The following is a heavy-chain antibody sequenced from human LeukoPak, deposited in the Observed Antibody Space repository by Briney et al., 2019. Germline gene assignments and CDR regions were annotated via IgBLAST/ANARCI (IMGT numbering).Heavy chain of an antibody. D-gene: IGHD3-3*01. CDR2: ISAYNGNT. J-gene: IGHJ6*02. CDR3: ARDRATYYDFWSGYYWDYYYYGMDV. V-gene: IGHV1-18*01. Sequence: EASVKVSCKASGYTFTSYGISWVRQAPGQGLEWMGWISAYNGNTNYAQKLQGRVTMTTDTSTSTAYMELRSLRSDDTAVYYCARDRATYYDFWSGYYWDYYYYGMDVWDQGTTVTVSS. CDR1: GYTFTSYG.